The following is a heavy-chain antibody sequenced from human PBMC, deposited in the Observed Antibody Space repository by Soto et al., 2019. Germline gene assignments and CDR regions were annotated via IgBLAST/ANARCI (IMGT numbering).Heavy chain of an antibody. V-gene: IGHV3-48*01. CDR1: GFTFRNYG. CDR3: ARDQLYYNDISGRPLNAFDV. D-gene: IGHD3-22*01. Sequence: GSLRLSCAASGFTFRNYGTNWVRQAPGKGLEWVSYIGIGSSTKYYADSVKGRFTISRDNAKNSLYLQMNSLRAEDTAVYYCARDQLYYNDISGRPLNAFDVWGQG. CDR2: IGIGSSTK. J-gene: IGHJ3*01.